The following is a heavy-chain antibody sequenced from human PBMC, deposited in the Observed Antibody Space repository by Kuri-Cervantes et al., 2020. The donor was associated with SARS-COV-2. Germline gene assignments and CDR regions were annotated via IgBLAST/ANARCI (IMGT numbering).Heavy chain of an antibody. V-gene: IGHV3-23*01. CDR1: GFTFSSYA. CDR2: ISSSGGST. D-gene: IGHD6-13*01. CDR3: AKDRGYSSSWYTFVGSDY. Sequence: GGSLRLSCAASGFTFSSYAMSWVRQAPGKGLEWVSAISSSGGSTYYADSVKGQFTIARDNSKNTLYLQMNSLRAEDTAVYYCAKDRGYSSSWYTFVGSDYWGQGTLVTVSS. J-gene: IGHJ4*02.